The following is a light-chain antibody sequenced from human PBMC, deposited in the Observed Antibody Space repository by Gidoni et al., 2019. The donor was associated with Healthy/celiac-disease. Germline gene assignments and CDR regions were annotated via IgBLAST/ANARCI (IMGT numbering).Light chain of an antibody. J-gene: IGLJ2*01. CDR1: SSDVGGYNY. CDR3: SSYAGSNNLV. V-gene: IGLV2-8*01. CDR2: EVS. Sequence: QSALTQPPSASGSPGQSVTISCTGTSSDVGGYNYVSWYQPHPGKAPNLMIYEVSKRPSGVPDRFSGSKSGNTASRTVSGLQAEDEADYYCSSYAGSNNLVFGGGTKLTVL.